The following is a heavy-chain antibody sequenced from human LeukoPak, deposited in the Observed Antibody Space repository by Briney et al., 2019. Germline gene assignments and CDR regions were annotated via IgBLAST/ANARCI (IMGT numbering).Heavy chain of an antibody. CDR2: IYPDDSDT. CDR1: EYSFPNYC. Sequence: GESLKISCKHSEYSFPNYCIGWVRQMPGKGLEWMGIIYPDDSDTRYSPSFQGQITISVDKSTSTAYLQWSSLKASDTAMYYCAGHYYYDSSDEHGDAFDIWGQGTMVTVSS. D-gene: IGHD3-22*01. CDR3: AGHYYYDSSDEHGDAFDI. J-gene: IGHJ3*02. V-gene: IGHV5-51*01.